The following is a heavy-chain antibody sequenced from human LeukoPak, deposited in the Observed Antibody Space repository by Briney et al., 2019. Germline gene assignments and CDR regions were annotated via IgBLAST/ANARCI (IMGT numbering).Heavy chain of an antibody. CDR3: ARGYYYFDY. D-gene: IGHD5-18*01. Sequence: GGSLRLSCAASGFTFKNYAMNWVRQSPGQGLEWVSTISGDAVTSWYADSVKGRFTVSRDNSKNIVFLQMNSLRAEDTAVYYCARGYYYFDYWGQGTLVTVSS. J-gene: IGHJ4*02. V-gene: IGHV3-23*01. CDR2: ISGDAVTS. CDR1: GFTFKNYA.